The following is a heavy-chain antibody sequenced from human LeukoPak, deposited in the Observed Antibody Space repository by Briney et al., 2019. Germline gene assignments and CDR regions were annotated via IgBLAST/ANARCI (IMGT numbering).Heavy chain of an antibody. J-gene: IGHJ6*03. CDR1: GYSISRGYY. Sequence: SETLSLTCTVSGYSISRGYYWGWSRHPAGGVLEVIGNIYHSGSTYYDASLKSRFTISGDTSKNQFSLKLSSVTDADTAVYYCARQSYAWFGGHYYYYMDVWGKGTTVTISS. V-gene: IGHV4-38-2*02. CDR2: IYHSGST. CDR3: ARQSYAWFGGHYYYYMDV. D-gene: IGHD3-10*01.